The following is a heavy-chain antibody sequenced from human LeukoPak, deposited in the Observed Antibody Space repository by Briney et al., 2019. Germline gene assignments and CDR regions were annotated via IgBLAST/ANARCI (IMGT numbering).Heavy chain of an antibody. D-gene: IGHD2-8*02. CDR3: ARVPPYWQDPFDL. J-gene: IGHJ5*02. Sequence: PSETLSLTCGVYGGSFSGYYWSWIRQPPGKGLEWIGEVSQTGSGRTNYNPSLKSRVTISADASKNQFALELTSVTAANTAMYYCARVPPYWQDPFDLWGQGTLVTVSS. CDR1: GGSFSGYY. CDR2: VSQTGSGRT. V-gene: IGHV4-34*01.